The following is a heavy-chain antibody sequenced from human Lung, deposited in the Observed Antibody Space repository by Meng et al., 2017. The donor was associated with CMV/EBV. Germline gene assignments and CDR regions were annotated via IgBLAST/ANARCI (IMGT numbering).Heavy chain of an antibody. Sequence: SCAASGLTFSSYGMSWVRQAPGKGLEWVSSIGATAGGTYYADSVKGRFTISRDNAKNTLYLQMNSLRAEDTALYYCAKYSAVGERLYYFDYWGQGTXVTVSS. CDR1: GLTFSSYG. J-gene: IGHJ4*02. D-gene: IGHD2-21*01. V-gene: IGHV3-23*01. CDR3: AKYSAVGERLYYFDY. CDR2: IGATAGGT.